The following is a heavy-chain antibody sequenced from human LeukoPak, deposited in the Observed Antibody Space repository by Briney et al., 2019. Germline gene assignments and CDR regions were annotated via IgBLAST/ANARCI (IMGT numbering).Heavy chain of an antibody. CDR2: ISPSGGST. J-gene: IGHJ4*02. CDR3: ARDVDTAMVTAFGY. V-gene: IGHV1-46*01. D-gene: IGHD5-18*01. CDR1: GYTFTSNY. Sequence: ASVKVSCKAFGYTFTSNYMHWVRQAPGQGPEWMGVISPSGGSTTYAQKFQGRVTLTRDMSTSTDYLELSSLRSDDTAVYYCARDVDTAMVTAFGYWGQGTLVTVSS.